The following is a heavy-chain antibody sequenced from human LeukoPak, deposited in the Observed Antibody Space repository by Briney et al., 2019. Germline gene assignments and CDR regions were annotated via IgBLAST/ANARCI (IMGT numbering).Heavy chain of an antibody. CDR3: ARESGDILTGYYHRYFDY. CDR2: ISSSSSYI. V-gene: IGHV3-21*01. CDR1: GFTFSSYS. Sequence: GGPLRLSCAASGFTFSSYSMNWVRQAPGKGLEWVSSISSSSSYIYYADSVKGRFTISRDNAKNSLYLQMNSLRAEDTAVYYCARESGDILTGYYHRYFDYWGQGTLVTVSS. D-gene: IGHD3-9*01. J-gene: IGHJ4*02.